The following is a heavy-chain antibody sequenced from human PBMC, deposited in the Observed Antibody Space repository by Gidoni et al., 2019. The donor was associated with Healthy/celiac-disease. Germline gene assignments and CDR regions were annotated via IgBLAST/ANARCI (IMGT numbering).Heavy chain of an antibody. CDR3: ARGLRYYYYGMDV. V-gene: IGHV3-33*01. CDR1: GFTFSSYG. Sequence: QVQLVESGGGVVQPGRSLRLSCAASGFTFSSYGMPWVRQAPGKGLEWVAVIWYDGSNKYYADSVKGRFTISRDNSKNTLYLQMNSLRAEDTAVYYCARGLRYYYYGMDVWGQGTTVTVSS. CDR2: IWYDGSNK. J-gene: IGHJ6*02. D-gene: IGHD3-16*01.